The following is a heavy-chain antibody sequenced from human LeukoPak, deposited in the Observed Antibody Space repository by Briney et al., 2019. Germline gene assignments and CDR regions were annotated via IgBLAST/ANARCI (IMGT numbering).Heavy chain of an antibody. J-gene: IGHJ5*02. CDR3: ARDRVAAAHFVSHRGWFDP. CDR2: TNPNSGGT. CDR1: GYTFTGYY. D-gene: IGHD6-13*01. Sequence: ASVKVSCKASGYTFTGYYMHWVRQAPGQGLEWMGRTNPNSGGTNYAQKFQGRVTMTRDTSISTAYMELSRLRSDDTAVYYCARDRVAAAHFVSHRGWFDPWGQGTLVTVSS. V-gene: IGHV1-2*06.